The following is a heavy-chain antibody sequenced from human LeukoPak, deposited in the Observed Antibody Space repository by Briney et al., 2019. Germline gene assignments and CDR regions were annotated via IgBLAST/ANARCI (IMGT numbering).Heavy chain of an antibody. CDR3: ARENWGKFDY. J-gene: IGHJ4*02. D-gene: IGHD7-27*01. CDR2: LNQDGSDT. Sequence: GGSLRLSCAASGFTFTTYWLNWVRQAPGKGLEWVANLNQDGSDTWYLDSVKGRFTISRDNAKRSLYLQMNNPRAEDTAVYYCARENWGKFDYWGQGTLVTVPS. V-gene: IGHV3-7*01. CDR1: GFTFTTYW.